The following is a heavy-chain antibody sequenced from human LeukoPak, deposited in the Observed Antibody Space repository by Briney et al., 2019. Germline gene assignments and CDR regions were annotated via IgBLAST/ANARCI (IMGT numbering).Heavy chain of an antibody. CDR2: MSPSGTT. J-gene: IGHJ4*02. D-gene: IGHD6-13*01. V-gene: IGHV4-61*01. Sequence: SETLSLTCTVSGDSVSSGNYYLSWIRQPPGKGLDWITYMSPSGTTKYNPSLKSRVTISVDTSKNQFSLKLSSVTAADTAVYYCARGRDSSSWEYFDYWDQGTLVTVSS. CDR1: GDSVSSGNYY. CDR3: ARGRDSSSWEYFDY.